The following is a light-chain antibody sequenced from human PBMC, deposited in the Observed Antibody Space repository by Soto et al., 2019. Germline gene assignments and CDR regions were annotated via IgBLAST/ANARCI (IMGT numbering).Light chain of an antibody. Sequence: DIQMTQSPSTLSASVGDRVTITCRASQSISSWLAWYEQKPGKAPKLLIYKASSLESGVPSRFSGSGSGTEFTLTISSLQPHDFATYYCQQYNSYSRTFGQGPKVEIK. V-gene: IGKV1-5*03. J-gene: IGKJ1*01. CDR3: QQYNSYSRT. CDR1: QSISSW. CDR2: KAS.